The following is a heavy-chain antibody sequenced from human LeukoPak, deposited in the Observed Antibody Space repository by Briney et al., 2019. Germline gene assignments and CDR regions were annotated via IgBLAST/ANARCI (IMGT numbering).Heavy chain of an antibody. CDR1: GGSFSGYY. V-gene: IGHV4-34*01. CDR3: ARGPQTYYDILTGLSF. CDR2: INHSGST. J-gene: IGHJ4*02. Sequence: PSETLSLTCAVYGGSFSGYYWSWIRQPPGKGLEWIGEINHSGSTNYNPSPKSRVTISGDTSKKQFSLKLSSVTAADTAVYYCARGPQTYYDILTGLSFWGQGTLVTVSS. D-gene: IGHD3-9*01.